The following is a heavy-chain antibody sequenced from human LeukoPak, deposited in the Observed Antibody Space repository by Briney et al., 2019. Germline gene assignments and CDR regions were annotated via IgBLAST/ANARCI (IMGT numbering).Heavy chain of an antibody. Sequence: GGSLTLSCTASGYLFRLYHVWGPPQAPGKGLEWVSGISGSGFSTYSADSVKGRFTISRDNSKNTLHLQMNSLRAEDTAVYYCAKDLASGSFFAFDYWAQGTLVTVSS. CDR1: GYLFRLYH. D-gene: IGHD1-26*01. CDR3: AKDLASGSFFAFDY. V-gene: IGHV3-23*01. CDR2: ISGSGFST. J-gene: IGHJ4*02.